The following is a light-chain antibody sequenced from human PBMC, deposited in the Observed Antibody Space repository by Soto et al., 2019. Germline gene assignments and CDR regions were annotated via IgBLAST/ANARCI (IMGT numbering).Light chain of an antibody. CDR3: QQYDRFPYT. V-gene: IGKV1-5*03. CDR2: KAS. J-gene: IGKJ2*01. Sequence: DIQMTQSPSTLSASVGDTVTITCRASQSISNWLAWYQQKPGQAPKLLIHKASTFESGVASRFSGSGSGTVFALTISSLESDDFATFYCQQYDRFPYTFGQGTKLEIK. CDR1: QSISNW.